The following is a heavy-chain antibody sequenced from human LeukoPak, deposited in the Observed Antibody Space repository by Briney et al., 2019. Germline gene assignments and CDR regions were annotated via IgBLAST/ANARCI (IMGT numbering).Heavy chain of an antibody. CDR3: ARGGGSGWYLLLVY. D-gene: IGHD6-19*01. CDR2: INWNGDST. V-gene: IGHV3-20*04. Sequence: GGPLRLSCAASGFTFDDYGMSWVRQAPGKGLEWVSGINWNGDSTGYADSVKGRFTVSRDNAKNSVYLQMNSLRAEDTALYYCARGGGSGWYLLLVYWGQGTLVTVSS. J-gene: IGHJ4*02. CDR1: GFTFDDYG.